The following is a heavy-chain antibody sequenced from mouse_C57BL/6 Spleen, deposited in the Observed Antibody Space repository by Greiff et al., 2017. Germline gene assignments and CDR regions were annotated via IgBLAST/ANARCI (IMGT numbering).Heavy chain of an antibody. Sequence: LQESGTELVKPGASVKLSCKASGYTFTSYWMHWVKQRPGQGLEWIGNINPSNGGTNYNEKFKSKATLTVDKSSSTAYMQLSSLTSEDSAVYYCARSRNYGSSYRYFDYWGQGTTLTVSS. D-gene: IGHD1-1*01. V-gene: IGHV1-53*01. CDR3: ARSRNYGSSYRYFDY. CDR2: INPSNGGT. CDR1: GYTFTSYW. J-gene: IGHJ2*01.